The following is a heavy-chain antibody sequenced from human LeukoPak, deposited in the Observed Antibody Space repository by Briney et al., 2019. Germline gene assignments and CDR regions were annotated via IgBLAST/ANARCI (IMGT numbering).Heavy chain of an antibody. Sequence: SETLSLTCTVSGGSISSSSYYWGWIRQPPGKGLEWIGSIYYSGSTYYNPSLKSRVTISVNTSKNQFSLKLSSVTAADTVVYYCARWGEYNDYWGQGTLVTVSS. CDR3: ARWGEYNDY. D-gene: IGHD3-16*01. J-gene: IGHJ4*02. V-gene: IGHV4-39*01. CDR2: IYYSGST. CDR1: GGSISSSSYY.